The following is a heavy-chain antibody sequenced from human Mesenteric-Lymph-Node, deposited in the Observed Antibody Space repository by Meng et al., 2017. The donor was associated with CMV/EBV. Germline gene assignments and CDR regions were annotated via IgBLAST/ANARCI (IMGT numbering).Heavy chain of an antibody. V-gene: IGHV4-34*01. CDR2: INHSGST. Sequence: SQTLSLTCAVYGGSFSGYYWSWSRQPPGKGLEWIGEINHSGSTNYNPSLKSRVTISVDTSKNQFSLKLSSVTAADTAVYYCARGGSGIQLRPYKFDYWGQGTLVTVSS. J-gene: IGHJ4*02. CDR1: GGSFSGYY. D-gene: IGHD5-18*01. CDR3: ARGGSGIQLRPYKFDY.